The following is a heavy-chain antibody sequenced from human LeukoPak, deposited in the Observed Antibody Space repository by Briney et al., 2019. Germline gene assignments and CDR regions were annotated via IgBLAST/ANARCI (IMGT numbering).Heavy chain of an antibody. CDR2: IRYDGSNK. CDR3: ARESESYDSSGSTFNY. Sequence: GGSLRLSCAVSGFTFSSYGMHWVRQAPGKGLEWVAFIRYDGSNKFYADSVKGRFTISRDNSKNTLFLQMNSLRAEDTAVYYCARESESYDSSGSTFNYWGQGTLVTVSS. D-gene: IGHD3-22*01. J-gene: IGHJ4*02. CDR1: GFTFSSYG. V-gene: IGHV3-30*02.